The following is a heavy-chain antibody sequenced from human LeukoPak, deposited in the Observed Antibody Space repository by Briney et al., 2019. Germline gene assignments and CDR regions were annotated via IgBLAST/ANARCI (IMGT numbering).Heavy chain of an antibody. V-gene: IGHV3-7*01. J-gene: IGHJ4*02. CDR1: GYTFSIYW. Sequence: PGGSLRLSCAASGYTFSIYWMNWVRQAPGKGLEWVASIKQGGSETYYMESVQGRFTISRDNDMNFLYLQLSSLRAEDTAVYYCTRENSGSLSLEYWGQGTLVTVSS. CDR3: TRENSGSLSLEY. D-gene: IGHD1-26*01. CDR2: IKQGGSET.